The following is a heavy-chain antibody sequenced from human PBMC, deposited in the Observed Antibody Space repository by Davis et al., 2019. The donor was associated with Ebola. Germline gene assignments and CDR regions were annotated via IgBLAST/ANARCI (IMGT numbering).Heavy chain of an antibody. CDR3: TRRSLELRNYYYGMDV. D-gene: IGHD1-7*01. CDR1: GFTFSGSA. Sequence: GESLKISCAASGFTFSGSAMHWVRQASGKGLEWVGRIRSKANSYATAYAASVKGRLTIYRDDSKNTAYLQMNSLKTEDTAVYYCTRRSLELRNYYYGMDVWGQGTTVTVSS. CDR2: IRSKANSYAT. J-gene: IGHJ6*02. V-gene: IGHV3-73*01.